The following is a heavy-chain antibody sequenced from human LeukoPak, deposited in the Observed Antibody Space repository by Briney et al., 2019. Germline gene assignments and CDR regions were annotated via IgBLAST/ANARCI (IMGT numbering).Heavy chain of an antibody. V-gene: IGHV4-61*02. D-gene: IGHD6-6*01. CDR2: IYTSGST. CDR1: GGSIRSGNSY. J-gene: IGHJ4*02. Sequence: SETLSLTCAVSGGSIRSGNSYWSWIRQPAGKGLEWIGRIYTSGSTNYNPSLKSRVTMSVDTSKNQFSLKLSSVTAADTAVYYCASEYSSSSVWGQGTLVTVSS. CDR3: ASEYSSSSV.